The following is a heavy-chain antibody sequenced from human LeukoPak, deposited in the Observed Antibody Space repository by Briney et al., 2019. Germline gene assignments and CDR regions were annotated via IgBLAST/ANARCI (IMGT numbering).Heavy chain of an antibody. J-gene: IGHJ6*03. CDR3: ARDSALGSPGFYYYYYMDV. D-gene: IGHD3-10*01. CDR1: GGSISSYY. V-gene: IGHV4-59*01. CDR2: IYYSGST. Sequence: PETLSLTCTVSGGSISSYYWSWIRQPPGKGLEWIGYIYYSGSTNYNPSLKSRVTISVDTSKNQFSLKLSSVTAADTAVYYCARDSALGSPGFYYYYYMDVWGKGTTVTVSS.